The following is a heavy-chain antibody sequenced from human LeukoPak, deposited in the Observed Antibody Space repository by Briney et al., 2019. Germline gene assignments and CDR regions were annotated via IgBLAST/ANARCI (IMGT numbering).Heavy chain of an antibody. D-gene: IGHD4-17*01. CDR3: ARSEEYGDYVGAFDY. Sequence: SETLSLTCAVSGGSISSGGYSWSWIRQPPGKGLEWIGYIYYSGSTYYNPSLKSRVTISVDTSKNQFSLKLSSVTAADTAVYYCARSEEYGDYVGAFDYWGQGTLVTVSS. V-gene: IGHV4-30-4*07. J-gene: IGHJ4*02. CDR2: IYYSGST. CDR1: GGSISSGGYS.